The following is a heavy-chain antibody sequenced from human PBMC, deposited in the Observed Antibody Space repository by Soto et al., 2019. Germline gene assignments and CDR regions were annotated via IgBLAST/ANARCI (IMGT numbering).Heavy chain of an antibody. J-gene: IGHJ6*03. CDR1: GFTFSSYS. V-gene: IGHV3-48*01. D-gene: IGHD4-4*01. CDR3: ARGDYSYNYYMDV. CDR2: ISSSSSTI. Sequence: GGSLRLSCAASGFTFSSYSMNWVRQAPGKGLEWVSYISSSSSTIYYADSVKGRFTISRDNAKNSLYLQMNSLRAEDTAVYYCARGDYSYNYYMDVWGKGTTVTVSS.